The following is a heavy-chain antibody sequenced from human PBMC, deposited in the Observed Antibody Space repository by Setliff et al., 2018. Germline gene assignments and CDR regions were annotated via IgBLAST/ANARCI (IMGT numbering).Heavy chain of an antibody. Sequence: ASVKVSCKASGGIFNSFSITWVRQAPGQGLEWMGRIIPIFGTANYAQKFQGRVTITADKSTSTAYMELSSLRSEDTAVYYCARDRPPYYYDSSGYYYSAGNFDYWGQGTLVTVSS. D-gene: IGHD3-22*01. J-gene: IGHJ4*02. CDR2: IIPIFGTA. CDR3: ARDRPPYYYDSSGYYYSAGNFDY. V-gene: IGHV1-69*06. CDR1: GGIFNSFS.